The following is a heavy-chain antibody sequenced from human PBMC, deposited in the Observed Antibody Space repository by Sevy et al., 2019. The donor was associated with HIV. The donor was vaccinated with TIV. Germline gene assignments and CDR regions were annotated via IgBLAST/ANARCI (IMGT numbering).Heavy chain of an antibody. Sequence: GGSQRLSCKVSGFTFSTYAFHWVRQAPGKGLEWVSSISRSSTVYYADSVRGRFTISRDNVKNSLFLEMNSLRDEDTAVYYCAREAYYYDSREENWFDPWGQGTLVTVSS. V-gene: IGHV3-48*02. CDR1: GFTFSTYA. J-gene: IGHJ5*02. CDR3: AREAYYYDSREENWFDP. D-gene: IGHD3-22*01. CDR2: ISRSSTV.